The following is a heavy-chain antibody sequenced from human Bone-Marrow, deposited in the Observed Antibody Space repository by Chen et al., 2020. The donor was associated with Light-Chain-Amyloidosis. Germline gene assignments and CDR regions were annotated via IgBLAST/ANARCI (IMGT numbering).Heavy chain of an antibody. Sequence: VQLVESGGGLVQPGGSLRLSCVGSGFTFSNYAMTWVRQAPGKGLEWGAVARGGDDPTYYADSVRGRFTIYRDNSKNTLYLQMNSLRAEDTAVYYCAKDRCTSISCSDFDYWGQGTLVTVSS. CDR3: AKDRCTSISCSDFDY. J-gene: IGHJ4*02. D-gene: IGHD2-2*01. V-gene: IGHV3-23*04. CDR1: GFTFSNYA. CDR2: ARGGDDPT.